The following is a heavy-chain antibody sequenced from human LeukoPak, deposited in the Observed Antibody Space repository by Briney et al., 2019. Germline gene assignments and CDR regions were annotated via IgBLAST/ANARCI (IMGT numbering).Heavy chain of an antibody. CDR3: ARGHYDSSGYDP. CDR2: IYYSGST. J-gene: IGHJ5*02. V-gene: IGHV4-59*01. CDR1: GGSISSYY. D-gene: IGHD3-22*01. Sequence: SETLSLTCTVSGGSISSYYWSWLRQPPGKGLEWIGYIYYSGSTNYNPSLKSRVTISVDTSKNQFSLKLSSVTAADTAVYYCARGHYDSSGYDPWGQGTLVTVSS.